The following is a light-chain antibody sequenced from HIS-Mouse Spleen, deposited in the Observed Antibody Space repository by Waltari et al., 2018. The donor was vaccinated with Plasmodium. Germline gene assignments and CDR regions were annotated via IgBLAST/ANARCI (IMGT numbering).Light chain of an antibody. Sequence: SYELTQPSSVSVSPGQTARITCSGDVLAKQYARWFQQKPGQATVLVIYKDSERPSGIPERFSGSSSGTTVTLTISGAQVEDEADYYCYSAADNNWVFGGGTKLTVL. V-gene: IGLV3-27*01. CDR2: KDS. J-gene: IGLJ3*02. CDR1: VLAKQY. CDR3: YSAADNNWV.